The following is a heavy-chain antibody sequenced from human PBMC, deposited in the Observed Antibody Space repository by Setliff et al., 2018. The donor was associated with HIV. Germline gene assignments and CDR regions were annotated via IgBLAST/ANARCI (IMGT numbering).Heavy chain of an antibody. CDR2: INWNGVTT. J-gene: IGHJ4*02. CDR3: VRDQGYDSDLYKFYFDS. CDR1: GFTVDNYG. Sequence: GGSLRLSCAASGFTVDNYGMSWVRQSPGKGLEWVSTINWNGVTTYYADSVKGRFTISRDNAKNSLYLQMNSLRVEEDTALYYCVRDQGYDSDLYKFYFDSWGQGTLVTV. V-gene: IGHV3-20*04. D-gene: IGHD5-12*01.